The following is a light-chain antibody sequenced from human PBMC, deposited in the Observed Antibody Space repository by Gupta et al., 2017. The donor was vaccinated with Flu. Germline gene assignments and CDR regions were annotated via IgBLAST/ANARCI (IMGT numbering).Light chain of an antibody. CDR1: QSISSA. J-gene: IGKJ5*01. CDR2: DAS. Sequence: EIVLTQSPATLSLSPGERATLSCRASQSISSALAWYQQKSGQAPRLLIYDASKRDTGIPARFSGSGLGTDFTLTISRREPEDFAVYYCQQRNNWPPIAFGQGTLLEI. CDR3: QQRNNWPPIA. V-gene: IGKV3-11*01.